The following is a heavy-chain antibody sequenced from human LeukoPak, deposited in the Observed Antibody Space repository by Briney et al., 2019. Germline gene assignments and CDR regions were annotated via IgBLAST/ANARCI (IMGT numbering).Heavy chain of an antibody. CDR3: AKNLAAASDDAFDI. J-gene: IGHJ3*02. CDR1: GFTVSSNY. Sequence: PGGSLRLSCAASGFTVSSNYMSWVRQAPGKGLEWVSVIYSGGSTYYADSVKGRFTISRDNSKNTLYLQMNSLSAEDTAVYYCAKNLAAASDDAFDIWGQGTMVTVSS. V-gene: IGHV3-53*01. CDR2: IYSGGST. D-gene: IGHD6-13*01.